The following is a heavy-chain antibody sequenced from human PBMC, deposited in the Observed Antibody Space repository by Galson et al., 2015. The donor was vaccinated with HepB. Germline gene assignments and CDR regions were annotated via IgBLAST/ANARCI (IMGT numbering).Heavy chain of an antibody. CDR3: AKALRQQVVGGYFYYMDV. CDR2: ISGSAGST. Sequence: SLRLPCAASGIPFRSFARSWVRQAPGEGLEWVSAISGSAGSTYYADSVKGRFTISRDNSRNTLYLQMNSLGAEDTALYYCAKALRQQVVGGYFYYMDVWGKGTTVTVSS. CDR1: GIPFRSFA. V-gene: IGHV3-23*01. D-gene: IGHD6-13*01. J-gene: IGHJ6*03.